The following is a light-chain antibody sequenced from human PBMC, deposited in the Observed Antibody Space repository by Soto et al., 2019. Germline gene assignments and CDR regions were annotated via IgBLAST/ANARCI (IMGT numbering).Light chain of an antibody. J-gene: IGKJ4*01. CDR3: QQYDNWPLT. CDR1: QSVSSN. Sequence: EIVMKQSPATLSVTPGESATLSCRASQSVSSNLAWHQQKPGQAPRILMYDASTRATGISARFSGSGSGAEFTLTISSLQSEDFAVYYCQQYDNWPLTFGGGTKVDI. CDR2: DAS. V-gene: IGKV3-15*01.